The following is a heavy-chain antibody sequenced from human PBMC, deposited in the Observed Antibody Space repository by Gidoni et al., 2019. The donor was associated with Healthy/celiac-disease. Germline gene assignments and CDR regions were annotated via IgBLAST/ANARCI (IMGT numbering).Heavy chain of an antibody. Sequence: EVQLVQSGAEVKKPGESLKISCKGSGYSFTSYWIGWVRQMPGKGLEWLGIIYPGDSDTRYSPSFQGQVTISADKSISTAYLQWSSLKASDTAMYYCARPFGGDGYNRGPAYWYFDLWGRGTLVTVSS. CDR2: IYPGDSDT. J-gene: IGHJ2*01. CDR3: ARPFGGDGYNRGPAYWYFDL. V-gene: IGHV5-51*01. CDR1: GYSFTSYW. D-gene: IGHD3-10*01.